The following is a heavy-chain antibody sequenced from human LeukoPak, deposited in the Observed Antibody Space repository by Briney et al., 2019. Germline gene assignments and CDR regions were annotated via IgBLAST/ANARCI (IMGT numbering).Heavy chain of an antibody. CDR1: GYTFTGYY. D-gene: IGHD6-6*01. Sequence: ASVKVSCKASGYTFTGYYMHWVRQPPGQGLEWMGWINPNSGGTNYAQKFQGRVTMTRDTSISTAYMELSSLRSEDTAVYYCATTYSSSSGFDYWGQGTLVTVSS. CDR2: INPNSGGT. CDR3: ATTYSSSSGFDY. V-gene: IGHV1-2*02. J-gene: IGHJ4*02.